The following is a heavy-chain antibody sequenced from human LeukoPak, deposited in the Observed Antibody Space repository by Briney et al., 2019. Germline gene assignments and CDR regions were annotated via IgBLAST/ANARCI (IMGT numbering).Heavy chain of an antibody. Sequence: SETLSLTCTVSGASIRNYYWTWIRQPAGKGLEWIGRIHTSGTTTYNPSLKSRVTISVDKSKNQFSLKLRSVSAADTAVYYCARYFGASEVEAYTGDAIDIWGQGAMVTVSS. J-gene: IGHJ3*02. CDR1: GASIRNYY. D-gene: IGHD3-16*01. CDR2: IHTSGTT. V-gene: IGHV4-4*07. CDR3: ARYFGASEVEAYTGDAIDI.